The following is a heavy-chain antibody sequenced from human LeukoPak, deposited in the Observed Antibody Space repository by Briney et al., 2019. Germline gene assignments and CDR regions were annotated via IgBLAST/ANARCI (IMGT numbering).Heavy chain of an antibody. J-gene: IGHJ4*02. CDR3: ARGPSRYYDFWSGYYSPFDY. CDR2: INHSGST. Sequence: SETLSLTRAVYGGSFSGYYWSWIRQPPGKGLEWIGEINHSGSTNYNPSLKSRVTISVDTSKNQFSLKLSSVTAADTAVYYCARGPSRYYDFWSGYYSPFDYWGQGTLVTVSS. D-gene: IGHD3-3*01. V-gene: IGHV4-34*01. CDR1: GGSFSGYY.